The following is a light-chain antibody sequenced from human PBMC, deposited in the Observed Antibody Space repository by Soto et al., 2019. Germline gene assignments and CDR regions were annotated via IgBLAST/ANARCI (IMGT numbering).Light chain of an antibody. CDR3: QQYASSRT. CDR2: GAS. J-gene: IGKJ1*01. CDR1: QSVSSA. V-gene: IGKV3-20*01. Sequence: EIVLTQSPGTLSLSPGEIATLSCRASQSVSSALAWYQQKPGLPPSLLMYGASSRATGIPDRLSGSGSGTEFTLTITRLEPEDFALYYCQQYASSRTFGQGTKVDIK.